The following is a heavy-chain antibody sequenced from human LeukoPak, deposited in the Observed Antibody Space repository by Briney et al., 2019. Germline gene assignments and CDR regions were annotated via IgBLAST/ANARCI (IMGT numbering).Heavy chain of an antibody. J-gene: IGHJ6*03. D-gene: IGHD6-25*01. Sequence: GASVTVSCKVSGYTLTELSMHWVRQAPRKGLEWMGGFDPEDGETIYAQKFQGRVTMTEDTSTDTAYMELSSLRSEDTAVYYCATRGRLGIRYYYYYMDVWGKGTTVTVSS. V-gene: IGHV1-24*01. CDR3: ATRGRLGIRYYYYYMDV. CDR2: FDPEDGET. CDR1: GYTLTELS.